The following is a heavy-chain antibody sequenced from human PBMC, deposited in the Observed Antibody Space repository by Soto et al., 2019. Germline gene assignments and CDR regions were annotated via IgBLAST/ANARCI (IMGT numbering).Heavy chain of an antibody. CDR1: GYRFIDYF. CDR2: INPKSGGT. J-gene: IGHJ4*02. D-gene: IGHD1-7*01. Sequence: SVKVSCKASGYRFIDYFMHWVRRAPGQGLEWMGWINPKSGGTKIAQKFQGRTTMTRDTSINTVFMELRRLTSDDTAVYFCARGYNWNYQGWTGYWGLGTLVTVSS. CDR3: ARGYNWNYQGWTGY. V-gene: IGHV1-2*02.